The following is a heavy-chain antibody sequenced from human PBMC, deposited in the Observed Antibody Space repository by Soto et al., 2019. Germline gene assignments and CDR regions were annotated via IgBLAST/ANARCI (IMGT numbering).Heavy chain of an antibody. V-gene: IGHV1-18*04. Sequence: QVQLVQSGAEVKKPGASVKVSCKASGYTFTSYGISWVRQAPGQGLEWMGWISAYNGNTNYAQKLQGRVTMTPDTSTRNAYKELRSLRSDHPAVYFRARGTTPRSWFDPWGQGTLVTVSS. CDR1: GYTFTSYG. CDR2: ISAYNGNT. J-gene: IGHJ5*02. D-gene: IGHD4-4*01. CDR3: ARGTTPRSWFDP.